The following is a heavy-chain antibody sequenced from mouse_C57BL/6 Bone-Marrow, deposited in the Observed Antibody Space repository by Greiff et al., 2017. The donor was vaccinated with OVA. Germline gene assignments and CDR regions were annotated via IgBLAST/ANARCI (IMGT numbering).Heavy chain of an antibody. CDR2: IYPRDGST. CDR1: GYTFTSYD. V-gene: IGHV1-85*01. CDR3: ARYYYGSSPEDYYFNY. J-gene: IGHJ2*01. Sequence: QVQLKQSGPELVKPGASVKLSCKASGYTFTSYDINWVKQRPGQGLEWIGWIYPRDGSTKYNEKFKGKATLTVDTSSSTAYMELHSLTSEDSAVYFCARYYYGSSPEDYYFNYWGQGTTLTVSS. D-gene: IGHD1-1*01.